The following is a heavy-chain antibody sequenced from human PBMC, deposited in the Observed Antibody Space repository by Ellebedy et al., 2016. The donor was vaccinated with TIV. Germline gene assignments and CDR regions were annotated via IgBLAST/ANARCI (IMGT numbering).Heavy chain of an antibody. CDR3: ARSLLIFSFDKCYFDL. D-gene: IGHD3/OR15-3a*01. CDR1: GGSISGASYY. CDR2: IFDTGSA. J-gene: IGHJ2*01. Sequence: SETLSLTCTVSGGSISGASYYWGWIRQPPGKGLEWIGNIFDTGSAYYNPSLKSRVSISVSTSKNQFSLKLVSVTAADAAVYYCARSLLIFSFDKCYFDLWGRGTLVTVSS. V-gene: IGHV4-39*01.